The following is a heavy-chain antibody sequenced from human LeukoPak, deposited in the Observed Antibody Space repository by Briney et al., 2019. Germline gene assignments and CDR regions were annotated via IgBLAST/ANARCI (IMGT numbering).Heavy chain of an antibody. D-gene: IGHD3-16*01. CDR2: MFDSGST. Sequence: NPSETLSLTCTVSGGSISSYYWSWIRQPPGKGLEWIGYMFDSGSTNYNPSLKSRVTISRDTSKNQVSLRLSSVTAADTAVYYCARHHSLIGGRLSGYWLDPWGQGTLVTVSS. J-gene: IGHJ5*02. V-gene: IGHV4-59*08. CDR1: GGSISSYY. CDR3: ARHHSLIGGRLSGYWLDP.